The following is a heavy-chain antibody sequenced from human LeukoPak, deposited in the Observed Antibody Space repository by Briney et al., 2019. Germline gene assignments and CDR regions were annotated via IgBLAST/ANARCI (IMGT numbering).Heavy chain of an antibody. D-gene: IGHD6-13*01. CDR1: GYTFTSHD. Sequence: ASVKVSCKASGYTFTSHDINWVRQATGQGLEWMGWMSPNSGKTGYAQKFQGRVTMTRDTSIDTAYMELSSLRSEDTAAYYCATMPLAAARKPNYYYYYMDVWGKGTTVTVSS. CDR2: MSPNSGKT. CDR3: ATMPLAAARKPNYYYYYMDV. J-gene: IGHJ6*03. V-gene: IGHV1-8*01.